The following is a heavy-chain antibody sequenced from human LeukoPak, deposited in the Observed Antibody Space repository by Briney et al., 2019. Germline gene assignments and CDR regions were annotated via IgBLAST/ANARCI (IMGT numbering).Heavy chain of an antibody. CDR3: ARQESSNWD. CDR2: IFCSGST. Sequence: PSETLSLTCTVSGGSIRSSTYYWGWIRQPPGKGLEWIGSIFCSGSTYYNPSLKSRVTISVDTSKNQFSVKLNSVTAADTAVYYCARQESSNWDWGQGTLVTVSS. D-gene: IGHD4-11*01. J-gene: IGHJ4*02. CDR1: GGSIRSSTYY. V-gene: IGHV4-39*01.